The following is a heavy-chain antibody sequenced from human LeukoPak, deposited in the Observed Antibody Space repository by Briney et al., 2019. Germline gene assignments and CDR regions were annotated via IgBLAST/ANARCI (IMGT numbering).Heavy chain of an antibody. CDR3: AAGYCSGGSCYSVVHDAFAI. D-gene: IGHD2-15*01. V-gene: IGHV4-38-2*01. J-gene: IGHJ3*02. CDR2: IYHSGST. CDR1: DYSISSGYY. Sequence: PSKTLSLTCAVSDYSISSGYYWGWIRQPPGKGLEWIGSIYHSGSTYYNPSLKSRVTISVDTSKNQFSLKLSSVTAADTAVYYCAAGYCSGGSCYSVVHDAFAIWGQGTMVTVSS.